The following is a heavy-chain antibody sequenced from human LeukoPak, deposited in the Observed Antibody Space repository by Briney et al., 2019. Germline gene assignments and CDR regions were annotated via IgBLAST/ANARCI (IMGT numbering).Heavy chain of an antibody. J-gene: IGHJ4*02. CDR1: GFTFSSYG. CDR2: IRYDGSNK. D-gene: IGHD2-2*01. CDR3: AKGYCSSTSCYSPTYFDY. Sequence: GGSLRLSCAASGFTFSSYGMHWVRQAPGKGLEWVAFIRYDGSNKYYADSVKGRFTISRDNSKNTLYLQMNSPRAEDTAVYYCAKGYCSSTSCYSPTYFDYWGQGTLVTVSS. V-gene: IGHV3-30*02.